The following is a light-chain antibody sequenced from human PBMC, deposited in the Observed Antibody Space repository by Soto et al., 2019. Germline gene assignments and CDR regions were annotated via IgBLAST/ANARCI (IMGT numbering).Light chain of an antibody. CDR3: QQYNSYAWA. Sequence: DIQMTQSPSTLSASVGDRVTITCRASQSISSWLAWYQQKPGKAPKLLIYKASSFDSGVPSRFNGRGAGTVFTLAISSLQPGDFATYYCQQYNSYAWAFGQGTKVEIK. J-gene: IGKJ1*01. CDR1: QSISSW. CDR2: KAS. V-gene: IGKV1-5*03.